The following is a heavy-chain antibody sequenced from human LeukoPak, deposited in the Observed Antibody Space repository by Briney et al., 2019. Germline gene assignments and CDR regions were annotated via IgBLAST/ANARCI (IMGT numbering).Heavy chain of an antibody. CDR3: ARGPNPGAEYDSSGYYSEYFDY. CDR1: GFTFSSYA. J-gene: IGHJ4*02. V-gene: IGHV3-30-3*01. CDR2: ISYDGSHK. Sequence: GRSLRLSCAASGFTFSSYAMHWVSQAPGKGMEWVAVISYDGSHKYYAASVKGRFTLSRDNSKNTLYLQMNSLRAEDTAVYYCARGPNPGAEYDSSGYYSEYFDYWGQGTLVTVSS. D-gene: IGHD3-22*01.